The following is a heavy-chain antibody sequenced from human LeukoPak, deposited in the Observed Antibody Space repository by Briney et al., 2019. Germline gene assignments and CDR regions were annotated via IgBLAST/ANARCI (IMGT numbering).Heavy chain of an antibody. V-gene: IGHV1-18*01. J-gene: IGHJ5*02. Sequence: ASVKVSCKASGYTFTVYGISWVRQAPGQGLQWMGWISTYNGNTNYAQKLQGRVTMTTDTSTSTAYMELRSLRSDDTAVYYCAREAVGAMRGFDPWGQGTLVTVSS. CDR2: ISTYNGNT. CDR3: AREAVGAMRGFDP. D-gene: IGHD1-26*01. CDR1: GYTFTVYG.